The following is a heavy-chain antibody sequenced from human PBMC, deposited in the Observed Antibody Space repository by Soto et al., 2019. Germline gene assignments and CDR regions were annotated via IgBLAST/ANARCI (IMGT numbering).Heavy chain of an antibody. Sequence: LETMSHACTVSGGSISSYYWRRIRKPTGKGREWIGYIYYSGSTNYNPSLKSRVTISVDTSKNQFSLKLSSVTAADTAVYYCARAYGHYVGDYWGHGTLVTVSS. V-gene: IGHV4-59*01. J-gene: IGHJ4*01. CDR1: GGSISSYY. CDR2: IYYSGST. D-gene: IGHD4-17*01. CDR3: ARAYGHYVGDY.